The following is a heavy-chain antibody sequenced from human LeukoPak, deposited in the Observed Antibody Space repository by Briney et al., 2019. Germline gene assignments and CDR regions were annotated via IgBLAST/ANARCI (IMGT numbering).Heavy chain of an antibody. V-gene: IGHV3-23*01. D-gene: IGHD6-6*01. J-gene: IGHJ4*02. CDR1: GFTFSNYV. CDR2: ISGSGITT. CDR3: AKTGLYSSSSRGYFDY. Sequence: RGSLRLSCAASGFTFSNYVMGWVRQPPGEGLQWGSVISGSGITTYYARSVKGRFTISRDNSKNTLYLQMNNLRAEDTAIYYCAKTGLYSSSSRGYFDYWGQGTLVTVSS.